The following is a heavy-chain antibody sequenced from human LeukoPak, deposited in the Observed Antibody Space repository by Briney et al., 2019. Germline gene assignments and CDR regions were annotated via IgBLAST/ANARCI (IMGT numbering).Heavy chain of an antibody. D-gene: IGHD5-18*01. J-gene: IGHJ4*02. V-gene: IGHV4-61*01. CDR3: ARGRFSYGYPYFFDY. Sequence: SDTLSLTCTVSGGSVSSGSYYWSWIRQPPGKGLEWIVYCYYSGSTNYNPSLKSRLTISVDTSKNQFSLKLSSVTAADTAVYYCARGRFSYGYPYFFDYWGQGTLVTVCS. CDR1: GGSVSSGSYY. CDR2: CYYSGST.